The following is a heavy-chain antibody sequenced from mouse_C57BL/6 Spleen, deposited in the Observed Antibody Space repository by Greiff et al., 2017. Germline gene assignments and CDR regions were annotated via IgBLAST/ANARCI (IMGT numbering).Heavy chain of an antibody. CDR2: INPNNGGT. Sequence: EVQLQQSGPELVKPGASVKISCKASGYTFTDYYMNWVKQSHGKSLEWIGDINPNNGGTSYNQKFKGKATLTVDKSSSTAYMELRSLTSEDSAVYYCARRGYDYDGEKDYFDYWGQGTTLTVSS. V-gene: IGHV1-26*01. J-gene: IGHJ2*01. D-gene: IGHD2-4*01. CDR1: GYTFTDYY. CDR3: ARRGYDYDGEKDYFDY.